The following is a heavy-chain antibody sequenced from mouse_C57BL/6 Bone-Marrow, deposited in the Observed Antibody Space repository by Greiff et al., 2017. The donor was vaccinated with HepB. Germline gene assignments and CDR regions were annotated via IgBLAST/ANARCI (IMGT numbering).Heavy chain of an antibody. J-gene: IGHJ3*01. V-gene: IGHV1-81*01. CDR3: ARALFRFPFAH. CDR2: IYPRSGNT. CDR1: GYTFTSYG. Sequence: QVQLQQSGAELARPGASVKLSCKASGYTFTSYGISWVKQRTGQGLEWIGEIYPRSGNTYYNEKFKGKATLTADKSSSTAYMELRSLTSEDSAFYFCARALFRFPFAHWGQVTPATVS.